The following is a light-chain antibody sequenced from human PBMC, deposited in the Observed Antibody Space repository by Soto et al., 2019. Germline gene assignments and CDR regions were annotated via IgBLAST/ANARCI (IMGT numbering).Light chain of an antibody. Sequence: DIQMTQSPSSLSASVGDRVTITCRASQSISSYLNWYQQKPGKAPKLLIYAASRLQSGVPSRFSGSGSGTDFTLTFSSLQPEDFATYYCQQSYSTPWTFGQGTKVEIK. J-gene: IGKJ1*01. V-gene: IGKV1-39*01. CDR2: AAS. CDR3: QQSYSTPWT. CDR1: QSISSY.